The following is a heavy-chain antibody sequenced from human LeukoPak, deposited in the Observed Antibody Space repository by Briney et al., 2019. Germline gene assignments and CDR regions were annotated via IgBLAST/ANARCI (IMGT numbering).Heavy chain of an antibody. CDR1: GGSISSYY. J-gene: IGHJ3*02. D-gene: IGHD3-3*01. CDR2: IYYGGST. Sequence: SETLSLTCTVSGGSISSYYWSWIRQPPGKGLEWIGYIYYGGSTNYNPSLKSRVTISVDTSKNQFSLKLSSVTAADTAVYYCARERGDFWSGEDPITFDIWGQGTMVTVSS. V-gene: IGHV4-59*01. CDR3: ARERGDFWSGEDPITFDI.